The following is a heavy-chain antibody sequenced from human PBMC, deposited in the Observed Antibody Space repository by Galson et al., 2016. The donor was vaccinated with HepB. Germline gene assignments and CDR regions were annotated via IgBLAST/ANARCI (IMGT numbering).Heavy chain of an antibody. V-gene: IGHV3-23*01. Sequence: SLRLSCAASGFNFSRYVMAWVRQSPGKGLEWVSGIIGGGATTFYADSLEGRFTISRDNSRNTLDLQINGLRAEDTAVYYCARSYYHDLGTYYMDPHWGQGALVTVSS. CDR3: ARSYYHDLGTYYMDPH. CDR2: IIGGGATT. J-gene: IGHJ4*02. D-gene: IGHD3-10*01. CDR1: GFNFSRYV.